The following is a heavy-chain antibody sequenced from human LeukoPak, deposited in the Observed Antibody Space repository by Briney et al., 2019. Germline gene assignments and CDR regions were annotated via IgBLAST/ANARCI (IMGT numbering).Heavy chain of an antibody. CDR2: IYYSGDI. Sequence: SETLSLTCTVSGGSISSNDYYWGWIRQPPGKGLEWIGSIYYSGDIYYNLSLKSRVTISVDTSKSQFSLKLNSVTAADTAVYYCARDYVWGSYRYHDYWGQGTLVTVSS. V-gene: IGHV4-39*07. D-gene: IGHD3-16*02. J-gene: IGHJ4*02. CDR1: GGSISSNDYY. CDR3: ARDYVWGSYRYHDY.